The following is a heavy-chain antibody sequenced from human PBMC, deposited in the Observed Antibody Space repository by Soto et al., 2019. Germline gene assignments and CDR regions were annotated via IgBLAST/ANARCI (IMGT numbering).Heavy chain of an antibody. V-gene: IGHV3-49*01. CDR2: VRATAYGGAT. J-gene: IGHJ3*02. CDR3: TSRNGPGEPDAFDI. Sequence: EAQLVESGGGLIQPGRSLRLSCTASGLTFGDRVLGWFRQAPGKGLEWLGFVRATAYGGATHYAASEEGRLTISIDGSKSMAFLQLNSLKTEDTAVYYCTSRNGPGEPDAFDIWGQGTMVTVSS. D-gene: IGHD3-10*01. CDR1: GLTFGDRV.